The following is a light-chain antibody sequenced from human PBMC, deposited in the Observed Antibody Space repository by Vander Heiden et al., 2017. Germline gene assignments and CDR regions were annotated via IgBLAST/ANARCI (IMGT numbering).Light chain of an antibody. CDR3: QQYYSTPPT. V-gene: IGKV4-1*01. CDR1: HNLFYSSNSKTY. Sequence: DIVMTQSPDSLAVSLGERPTIHSTSRHNLFYSSNSKTYLAWYQQRPGQPPKLLISWASTRESGVPDRFSGSGSGTDFTLTITSLQAEDVAVYSCQQYYSTPPTFGQGTKVEIK. CDR2: WAS. J-gene: IGKJ1*01.